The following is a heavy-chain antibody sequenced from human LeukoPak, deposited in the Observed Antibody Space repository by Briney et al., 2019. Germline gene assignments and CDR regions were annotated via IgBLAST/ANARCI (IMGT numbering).Heavy chain of an antibody. V-gene: IGHV4-61*02. Sequence: SQTLSLTCTGSAGSNRSGSCYWSWIRQRAGKGLLWIGPIYASGSTNYNRTLKSRVTIAVDTSKNQFSLKLSSVTAADTAVYYCTRLPYDYGSGSYYYYYMDVWGKGTTVTVSS. J-gene: IGHJ6*03. CDR2: IYASGST. CDR1: AGSNRSGSCY. CDR3: TRLPYDYGSGSYYYYYMDV. D-gene: IGHD3-10*01.